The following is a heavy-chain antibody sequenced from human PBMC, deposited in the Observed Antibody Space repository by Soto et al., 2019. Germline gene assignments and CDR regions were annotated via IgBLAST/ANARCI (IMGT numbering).Heavy chain of an antibody. CDR2: ISSSSSYI. V-gene: IGHV3-21*01. CDR1: GFTFSSYS. Sequence: GGSLRLSCAASGFTFSSYSMNWVRQAPGKGLEWVSSISSSSSYIYYADSVKGRFTISRDNAKNSLYLQMNSLRAEDTAVYYCASESRYYGSRIEFDYWGQGTLVTVSS. CDR3: ASESRYYGSRIEFDY. D-gene: IGHD3-10*01. J-gene: IGHJ4*02.